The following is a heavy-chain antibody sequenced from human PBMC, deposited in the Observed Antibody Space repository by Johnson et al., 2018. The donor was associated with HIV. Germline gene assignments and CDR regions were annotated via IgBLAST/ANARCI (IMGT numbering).Heavy chain of an antibody. CDR3: ARGRGALDI. D-gene: IGHD3-16*01. CDR2: ISYDGSNK. V-gene: IGHV3-30*03. Sequence: QVQLVESGGGVVQPGRSLRLSYAASGFTFSSYGMHWVRQAPGKGLEWVAVISYDGSNKYYADSVKGRFTISRDNSKNTLYLQMNSLRAEDTAFYYCARGRGALDIWGQGTMVTVSS. CDR1: GFTFSSYG. J-gene: IGHJ3*02.